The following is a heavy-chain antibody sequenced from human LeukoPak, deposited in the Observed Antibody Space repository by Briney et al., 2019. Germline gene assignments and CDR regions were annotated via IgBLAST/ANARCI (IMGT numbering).Heavy chain of an antibody. D-gene: IGHD1-26*01. V-gene: IGHV5-10-1*01. J-gene: IGHJ4*02. CDR3: ARLIVGATGYFDY. Sequence: GESLNISCKGSGYSFASYWISWVRQMPGKGLEWMGRIDPSDSYTNYSPSFQGRVTISADKSISTAYLQWSSLKASDTAMYYCARLIVGATGYFDYWGQGTLVTVSS. CDR2: IDPSDSYT. CDR1: GYSFASYW.